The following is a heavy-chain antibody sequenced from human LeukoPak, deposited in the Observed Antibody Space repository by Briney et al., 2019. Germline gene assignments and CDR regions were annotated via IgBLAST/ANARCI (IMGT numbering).Heavy chain of an antibody. J-gene: IGHJ6*03. D-gene: IGHD2-15*01. V-gene: IGHV1-2*02. CDR2: INPNSGGT. CDR1: GYTFTGYY. CDR3: ARWGRGVVVAATNYYYMDV. Sequence: GASVKVSCKASGYTFTGYYMHWVRQAPGQGLEWMGWINPNSGGTNYAQKFQGRVTMTRDTSISTAYMELSRLRSDDTAVYYCARWGRGVVVAATNYYYMDVWGKGTTVTVSS.